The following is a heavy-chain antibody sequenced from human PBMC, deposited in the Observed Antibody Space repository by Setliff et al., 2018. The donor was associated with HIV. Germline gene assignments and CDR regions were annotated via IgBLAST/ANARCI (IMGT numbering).Heavy chain of an antibody. CDR3: AKDHATSSWFTALLDY. CDR1: GFTFSSYA. Sequence: GGSLRLSCAASGFTFSSYAMSWVRQAPGKGLEWISAFRSSGDIKYYADSVRDRFTISSDNSKNTLFLQMNSLRVEDTAVYYCAKDHATSSWFTALLDYWGQGALVTVSS. D-gene: IGHD6-13*01. J-gene: IGHJ4*02. V-gene: IGHV3-23*01. CDR2: FRSSGDIK.